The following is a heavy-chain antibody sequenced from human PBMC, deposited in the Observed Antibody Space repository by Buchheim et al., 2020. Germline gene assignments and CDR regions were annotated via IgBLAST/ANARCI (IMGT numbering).Heavy chain of an antibody. J-gene: IGHJ4*02. V-gene: IGHV3-33*08. D-gene: IGHD5-12*01. CDR1: GFTFSSYG. CDR2: IWYDGSNK. Sequence: QVQLVESGGGVVQPGRSLRLSCAAPGFTFSSYGMHWVRQAPGKGLEWVAVIWYDGSNKYYADSVKGRFTISRDNSKNTLYLQMNSLRAEDTAVYYCARGDSGYDSGYYFDYWGQGTL. CDR3: ARGDSGYDSGYYFDY.